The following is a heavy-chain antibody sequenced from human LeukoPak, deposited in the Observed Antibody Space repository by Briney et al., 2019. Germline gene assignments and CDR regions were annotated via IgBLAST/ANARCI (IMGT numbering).Heavy chain of an antibody. CDR3: ARAKVGATKAAFDI. CDR1: GFTFSSYS. Sequence: GGSLRLSCAASGFTFSSYSMNWVRQAPGKGLEWVSYISSSSSTIYYADSVKGRFTISRDNAKNSLYLQMNSLRAEDTAVYYCARAKVGATKAAFDIWGQGTMVTVSP. CDR2: ISSSSSTI. V-gene: IGHV3-48*01. J-gene: IGHJ3*02. D-gene: IGHD1-26*01.